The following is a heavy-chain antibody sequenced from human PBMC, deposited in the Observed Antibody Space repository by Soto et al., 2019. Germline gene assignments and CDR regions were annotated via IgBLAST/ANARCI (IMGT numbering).Heavy chain of an antibody. J-gene: IGHJ4*02. V-gene: IGHV3-53*01. CDR1: DLTVNINY. CDR3: AKGNMEGLDF. CDR2: IYSGGDI. Sequence: PWGSLLLPCGSSDLTVNINYMSWVRQAPGKGLDWVSLIYSGGDILYADSVKGRFTISRDDSKNTVYLQMNSLRADDTAIYYCAKGNMEGLDFWGQGTMVTVSS. D-gene: IGHD1-1*01.